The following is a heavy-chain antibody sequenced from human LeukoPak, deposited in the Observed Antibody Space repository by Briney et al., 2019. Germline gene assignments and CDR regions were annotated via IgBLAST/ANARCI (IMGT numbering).Heavy chain of an antibody. V-gene: IGHV3-23*01. D-gene: IGHD1-14*01. CDR2: ISGSGSST. J-gene: IGHJ4*02. Sequence: GGSLRLSCAASGFTFSTYAMTWVRQAPGQGLEWVPSISGSGSSTYYADSVKGRFTISRDNSKNSLYLQMNSLRAEDTAVYYCARTAGPMTVYYDYWGQGTLVTVSS. CDR1: GFTFSTYA. CDR3: ARTAGPMTVYYDY.